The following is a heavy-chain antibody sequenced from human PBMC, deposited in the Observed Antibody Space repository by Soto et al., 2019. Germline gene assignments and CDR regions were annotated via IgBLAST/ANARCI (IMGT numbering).Heavy chain of an antibody. J-gene: IGHJ6*03. Sequence: EVQLVESGGGLVQPGGSLRLSCAASGFTVSSNYMSWVRQAPGKGLEWVSVIDSGGSTYYADSVKGRFTISRDNSKNTLYLQMNSLRAEDTAVYYCARGYCSSNRCYAGGFYYYMDVWGKGTTVTVSS. CDR2: IDSGGST. D-gene: IGHD2-2*01. CDR1: GFTVSSNY. V-gene: IGHV3-66*01. CDR3: ARGYCSSNRCYAGGFYYYMDV.